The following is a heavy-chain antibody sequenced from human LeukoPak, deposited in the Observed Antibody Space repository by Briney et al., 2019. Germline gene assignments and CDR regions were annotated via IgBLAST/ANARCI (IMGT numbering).Heavy chain of an antibody. V-gene: IGHV4-39*01. CDR3: ARSTYYYDSSGYYLNPFDY. D-gene: IGHD3-22*01. CDR2: IYYSGST. CDR1: GGSISSSSYH. J-gene: IGHJ4*02. Sequence: SETLSLTCTVSGGSISSSSYHWGWLRQPPGKGLEWIGSIYYSGSTYYNPSLKSRVTISVDTSKNQCSLKLSSVTAAATAVYYCARSTYYYDSSGYYLNPFDYWGQGTLVTVSS.